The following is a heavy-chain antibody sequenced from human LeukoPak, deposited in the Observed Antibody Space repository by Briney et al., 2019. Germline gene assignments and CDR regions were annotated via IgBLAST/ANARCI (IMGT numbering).Heavy chain of an antibody. J-gene: IGHJ4*02. V-gene: IGHV3-9*01. CDR3: ATHGGDY. Sequence: GGSLRLSCVASGFTFDDYAMHWVRQAPGKGLEWVSGISWNSGSTGYADYVEGRFTISRDNAKNSLYLHMNSLRTEDTAFYYCATHGGDYWGQGTLVTVSS. D-gene: IGHD4-23*01. CDR2: ISWNSGST. CDR1: GFTFDDYA.